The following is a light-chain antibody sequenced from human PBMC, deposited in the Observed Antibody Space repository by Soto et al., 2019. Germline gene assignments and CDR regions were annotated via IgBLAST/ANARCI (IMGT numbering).Light chain of an antibody. V-gene: IGKV1-33*01. CDR3: QQHDNFPT. Sequence: DTQITQSPSTLSASVGDRVTITCRASQGISIYLNWFQQKPGKAPKLLIYDASSLQTGVPSRFSGSGSGTDFTLIISRLQPEDIATYYCQQHDNFPTFGQGTRLEIK. CDR1: QGISIY. CDR2: DAS. J-gene: IGKJ5*01.